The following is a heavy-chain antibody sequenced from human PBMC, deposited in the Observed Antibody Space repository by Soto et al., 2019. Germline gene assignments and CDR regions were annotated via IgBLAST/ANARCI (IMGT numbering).Heavy chain of an antibody. Sequence: QVQLVQPGAEVTEPGASVKVSCKASGYIFTSYDINWFRQATGPGLEWMGWMNPRSGGTAYAQKFQGRVTMTRTTSKNTAYMELNGMTSEDTAVYYFARGTGFSSGYYGRDDALDTWGQGTTVTVSS. V-gene: IGHV1-8*01. CDR2: MNPRSGGT. CDR3: ARGTGFSSGYYGRDDALDT. CDR1: GYIFTSYD. J-gene: IGHJ3*02. D-gene: IGHD6-19*01.